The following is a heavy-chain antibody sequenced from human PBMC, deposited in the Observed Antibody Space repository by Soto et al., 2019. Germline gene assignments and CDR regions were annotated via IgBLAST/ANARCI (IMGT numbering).Heavy chain of an antibody. CDR3: ARYSPTIFGVAPRYGMDV. Sequence: QVQLQESGPGLVKPSQTLSLTCTVSGGSISSGDYYWSWIRQPPGKGLEWIGYIYYSGSTYYNPSLKSRVTISVDTSKNQFSLKLSSVTAADTAVYYCARYSPTIFGVAPRYGMDVWGQGTTVTVSS. D-gene: IGHD3-3*01. J-gene: IGHJ6*02. CDR1: GGSISSGDYY. V-gene: IGHV4-30-4*01. CDR2: IYYSGST.